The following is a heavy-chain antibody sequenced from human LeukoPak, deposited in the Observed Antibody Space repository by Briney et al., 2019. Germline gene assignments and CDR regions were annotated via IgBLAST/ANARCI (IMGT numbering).Heavy chain of an antibody. V-gene: IGHV4-39*01. CDR3: ASTKTVTLYYFDY. D-gene: IGHD4-17*01. Sequence: SETLSLTCTVSGGSISSSSYCWGWIRQPPGKGLEWIGSIYYSGSTYYNPSLKSRVTISVDTSKNQFSLKLSSVTAADTAVYYCASTKTVTLYYFDYWGQGTLVTVSS. J-gene: IGHJ4*02. CDR1: GGSISSSSYC. CDR2: IYYSGST.